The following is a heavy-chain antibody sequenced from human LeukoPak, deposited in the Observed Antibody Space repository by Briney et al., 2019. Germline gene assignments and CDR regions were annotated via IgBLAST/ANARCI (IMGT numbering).Heavy chain of an antibody. CDR1: GFTFSSYG. Sequence: GRSLRLSCAASGFTFSSYGMHWVRQAPGKGLEWVAVIWYDGSNKYYADSVKGRFTISRDNSKNTLYLQMNSLRAEDTAVYYCARSLLWFGELPYGPYYYYGMDVWGQGTTVTVSS. J-gene: IGHJ6*02. D-gene: IGHD3-10*01. CDR2: IWYDGSNK. V-gene: IGHV3-33*01. CDR3: ARSLLWFGELPYGPYYYYGMDV.